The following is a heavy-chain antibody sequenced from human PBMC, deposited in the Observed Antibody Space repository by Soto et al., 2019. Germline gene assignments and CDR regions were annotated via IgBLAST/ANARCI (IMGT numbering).Heavy chain of an antibody. J-gene: IGHJ6*02. Sequence: PSETLSLTCSVPGGSLSPYFWTWVRQPPGKGLEWIGYISYSGSTNYNPSLKRRLTILLSTSKKQFSLKLRSVTAGDTAVYYCARGTRAAQYYNYFYGVAVWGQGTTVTVSS. CDR3: ARGTRAAQYYNYFYGVAV. CDR1: GGSLSPYF. CDR2: ISYSGST. V-gene: IGHV4-59*01.